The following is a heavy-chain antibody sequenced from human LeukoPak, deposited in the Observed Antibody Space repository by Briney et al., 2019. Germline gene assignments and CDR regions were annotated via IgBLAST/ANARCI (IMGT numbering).Heavy chain of an antibody. Sequence: ASVKVSCKASGYTFTSYYMHWVRQAPGQGLEWMGIINPSGGSTSYAQKFQGRVTMTRDTSTSTVYMELSSLRSEDTAVYYCARDRAVVVPAAMPTTYYYYYYGMDVRGQGTTVTVSS. CDR1: GYTFTSYY. CDR3: ARDRAVVVPAAMPTTYYYYYYGMDV. J-gene: IGHJ6*02. V-gene: IGHV1-46*01. D-gene: IGHD2-2*01. CDR2: INPSGGST.